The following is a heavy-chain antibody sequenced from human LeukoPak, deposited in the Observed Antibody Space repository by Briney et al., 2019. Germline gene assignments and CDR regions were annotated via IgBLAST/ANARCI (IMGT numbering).Heavy chain of an antibody. J-gene: IGHJ3*02. CDR2: ISSSSSYI. CDR3: ARPGGWVEGSEEGAFDI. Sequence: PGGSLRLSCAASGFTFSSYSMNWVRQAPGKGLEWVSSISSSSSYIYYADSVKGRFTISRDNAKNSLYLQMNSLRAEDTAVYYCARPGGWVEGSEEGAFDIWGQGTMVTVSS. D-gene: IGHD3-10*01. V-gene: IGHV3-21*01. CDR1: GFTFSSYS.